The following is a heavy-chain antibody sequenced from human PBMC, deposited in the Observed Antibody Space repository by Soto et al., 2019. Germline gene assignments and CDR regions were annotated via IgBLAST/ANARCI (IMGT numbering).Heavy chain of an antibody. CDR3: ARLGGYYQAFDN. D-gene: IGHD3-22*01. Sequence: PSETLSLTCTVSGGSISSYYWSWIRQPPGKGLEWIGYIYYSRSTNYTPSPKSRVTISVDTSKNQFSLRLSSVTAADTAVYYCARLGGYYQAFDNWGQGTLVTVSS. J-gene: IGHJ4*02. CDR1: GGSISSYY. V-gene: IGHV4-59*12. CDR2: IYYSRST.